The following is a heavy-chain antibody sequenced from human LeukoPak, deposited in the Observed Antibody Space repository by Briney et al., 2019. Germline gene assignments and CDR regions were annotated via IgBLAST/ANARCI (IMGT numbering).Heavy chain of an antibody. D-gene: IGHD3-22*01. V-gene: IGHV1-69*05. Sequence: ASVKVFCKASGGTFSSYAISWVRQAPGQGLEWMGGIIPIFGTANYAQKFQGRVTITTDESTSTAYMELSSLRSEDTAVYYCASPAHYYDSSGYFSYWGQGTLVTVSS. CDR1: GGTFSSYA. CDR3: ASPAHYYDSSGYFSY. CDR2: IIPIFGTA. J-gene: IGHJ4*02.